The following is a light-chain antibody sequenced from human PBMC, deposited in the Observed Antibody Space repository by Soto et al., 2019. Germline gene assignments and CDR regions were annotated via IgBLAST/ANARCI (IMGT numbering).Light chain of an antibody. CDR2: GGT. CDR1: SSDVGSYNL. CDR3: CSYAGITTYYV. J-gene: IGLJ1*01. V-gene: IGLV2-23*01. Sequence: QSVLTQPASVSGSPGQSITIPCTGTSSDVGSYNLVSWYQQHPGEAPKLMIYGGTKRPSGVSNRFSGSKSGNTASLTISGLQAEDEADYYCCSYAGITTYYVFGTGTKLTVL.